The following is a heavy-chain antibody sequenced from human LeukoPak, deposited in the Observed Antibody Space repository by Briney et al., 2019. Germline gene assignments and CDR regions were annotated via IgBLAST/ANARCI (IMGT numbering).Heavy chain of an antibody. Sequence: GGSLRLSCAASGFTFSSYEMNWVRQAPGKGLEWVSYISSSGSTIYYADSVKGRFTISRDNAKNSLYLQMNSLRAEDTAVYYCARAYWGYYDDSGYPFDNWGQGTLVTVSS. CDR2: ISSSGSTI. CDR1: GFTFSSYE. D-gene: IGHD3-22*01. J-gene: IGHJ4*02. CDR3: ARAYWGYYDDSGYPFDN. V-gene: IGHV3-48*03.